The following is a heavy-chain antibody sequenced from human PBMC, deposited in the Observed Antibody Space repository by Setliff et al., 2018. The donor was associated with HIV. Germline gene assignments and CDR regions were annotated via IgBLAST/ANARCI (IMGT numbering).Heavy chain of an antibody. D-gene: IGHD3-3*01. CDR2: VYYRGRT. CDR1: GDSIGSSSW. Sequence: SETLSLTCAVSGDSIGSSSWWSWVRQTPGGGLEWIGSVYYRGRTYYNPSLKSRVTISVDTSKNQLSLRLTSMAAADTAMYYCARSQPDTIFGVVTFDCWGQGKMVTVSS. J-gene: IGHJ4*02. CDR3: ARSQPDTIFGVVTFDC. V-gene: IGHV4-39*01.